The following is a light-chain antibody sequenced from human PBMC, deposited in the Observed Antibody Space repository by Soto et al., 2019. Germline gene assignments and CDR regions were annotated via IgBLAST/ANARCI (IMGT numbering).Light chain of an antibody. J-gene: IGKJ4*01. V-gene: IGKV1-5*03. Sequence: DIQMTQSPSTLSGSVGDRVTITCRASQTISSWLAWYQQKPGKAPKLLIYKASTLKSGVPSRFSGSGSGTEFTLTISSLQPEDFATYYCQQSYSTPPELTFGGGTKVDIK. CDR2: KAS. CDR1: QTISSW. CDR3: QQSYSTPPELT.